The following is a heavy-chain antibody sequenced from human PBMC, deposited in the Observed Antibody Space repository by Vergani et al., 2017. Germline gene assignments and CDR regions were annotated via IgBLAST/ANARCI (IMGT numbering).Heavy chain of an antibody. Sequence: QVQLVQSGAEVKKPGASVKVSCKASGYTFTGYYMHWVRQAPGQGLEWMGWINPNSGGTNYAQKFQGRVTMTRDTSRSSAYMERSRLRSDVPAVYYCARGGGGVGGVMDGMDVWGQGTTVTVSS. J-gene: IGHJ6*02. CDR1: GYTFTGYY. D-gene: IGHD3-16*01. V-gene: IGHV1-2*02. CDR2: INPNSGGT. CDR3: ARGGGGVGGVMDGMDV.